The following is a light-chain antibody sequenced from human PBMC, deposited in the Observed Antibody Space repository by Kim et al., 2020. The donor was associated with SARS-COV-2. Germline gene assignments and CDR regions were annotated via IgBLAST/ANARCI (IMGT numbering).Light chain of an antibody. CDR3: QAWDGSTHVV. CDR2: QDN. CDR1: ELGKKY. J-gene: IGLJ2*01. Sequence: VSPGQTSSITWSGDELGKKYVSWYQQRPGQSPVLVISQDNKRPSGIPDRFSGSNSGNRATLTISGTQAVDEADYYCQAWDGSTHVVFGGGTQLTVL. V-gene: IGLV3-1*01.